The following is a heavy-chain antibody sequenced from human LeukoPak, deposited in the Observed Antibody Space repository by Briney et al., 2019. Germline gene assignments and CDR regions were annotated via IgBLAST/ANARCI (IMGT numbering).Heavy chain of an antibody. CDR3: VRNFDSYNAFDI. CDR2: IYYNGNT. CDR1: GVSISSGGYY. Sequence: SETLSLTCTVSGVSISSGGYYWSWIRQHPGKGLEWIGYIYYNGNTYYNPSLKSRLTISGDTSKNQFSLKMSSVTAADTYVYYCVRNFDSYNAFDIWGQGTMVTVSS. D-gene: IGHD3-22*01. J-gene: IGHJ3*02. V-gene: IGHV4-31*03.